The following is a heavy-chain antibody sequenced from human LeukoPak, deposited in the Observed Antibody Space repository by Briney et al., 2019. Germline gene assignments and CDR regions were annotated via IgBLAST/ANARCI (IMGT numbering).Heavy chain of an antibody. J-gene: IGHJ4*02. Sequence: SETLSLTCTVSGGSISSYYWSWIRQPPGKGLEWIGEINHSGSTNYYPSLKSRVTISTDTSKNQFSLKLSSVTAADTAVYYCARLTSWFVLDYWGQGTLVTVSS. D-gene: IGHD1-1*01. CDR2: INHSGST. CDR1: GGSISSYY. V-gene: IGHV4-34*01. CDR3: ARLTSWFVLDY.